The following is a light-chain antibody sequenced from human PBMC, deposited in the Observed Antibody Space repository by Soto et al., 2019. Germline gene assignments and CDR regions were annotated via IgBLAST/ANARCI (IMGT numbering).Light chain of an antibody. V-gene: IGKV1-39*01. CDR3: QQSYTTPLT. J-gene: IGKJ4*01. CDR1: QSINNY. CDR2: LAS. Sequence: DIQMTQSPSSLSASVRDRVTITCRASQSINNYLNWFQQIPGKAPKLLIFLASNLESGVPSRFSGSGSGTHFTLTISTLQPEDFATYYCQQSYTTPLTFGGGTKVEIK.